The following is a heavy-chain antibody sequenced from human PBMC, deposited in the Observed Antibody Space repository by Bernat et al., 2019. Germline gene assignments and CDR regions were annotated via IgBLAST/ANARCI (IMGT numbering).Heavy chain of an antibody. Sequence: QVQLVQSGAEVKKPGASVKVSCKASGYTFTGYYMHWVRQAPGQGLEWMGWINAYNGNTNYAQKLQGRVTMTTDTSTSTAYMELRSLRSDDTAVYYCATSRGRYYGMDVWGQGTTVTVSS. CDR3: ATSRGRYYGMDV. CDR1: GYTFTGYY. V-gene: IGHV1-18*04. CDR2: INAYNGNT. J-gene: IGHJ6*02.